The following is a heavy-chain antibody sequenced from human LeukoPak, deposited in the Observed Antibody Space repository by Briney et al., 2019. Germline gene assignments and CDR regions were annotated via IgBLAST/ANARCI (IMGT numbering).Heavy chain of an antibody. CDR1: GYTFTSYH. Sequence: ASVQVSCKTSGYTFTSYHMHWVRQAPGQGLEWVAIIKSTGDTSVYAQKFQGRVTVTRDTSTSTVYMDLSSLSSEDTAVYYCVREDAHTYYFDFWGPGTLVTVSS. CDR3: VREDAHTYYFDF. V-gene: IGHV1-46*01. D-gene: IGHD2-2*01. CDR2: IKSTGDTS. J-gene: IGHJ4*02.